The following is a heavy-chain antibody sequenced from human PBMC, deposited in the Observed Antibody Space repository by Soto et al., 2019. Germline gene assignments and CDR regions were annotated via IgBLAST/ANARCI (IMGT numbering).Heavy chain of an antibody. CDR1: GFSFRSYG. V-gene: IGHV3-30*03. CDR3: AGGWNYCDY. D-gene: IGHD6-19*01. J-gene: IGHJ4*02. Sequence: QVQLVESGGGVVQPGTSLRLSCAASGFSFRSYGMHWVRQAPGKGLEWVALISYDGSSKYYADSVKGRLTISRDNSKNTLYLQLNSLRAEDTAVYYCAGGWNYCDYWGQGNLVTVSS. CDR2: ISYDGSSK.